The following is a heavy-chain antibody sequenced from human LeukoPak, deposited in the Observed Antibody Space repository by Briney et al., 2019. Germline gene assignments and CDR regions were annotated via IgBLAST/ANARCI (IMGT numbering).Heavy chain of an antibody. CDR1: GFTFSSYA. CDR2: ISCDGSNK. CDR3: ARDYYGSGRYPFDY. J-gene: IGHJ4*02. V-gene: IGHV3-30-3*01. D-gene: IGHD3-10*01. Sequence: GRSLRLSCAASGFTFSSYAMHWVRQAPGKGLEWVAVISCDGSNKYYADSVKGRFTISRDNSKNTLYLQMNSLRAEDTAVYYCARDYYGSGRYPFDYWGQGTLVTVSS.